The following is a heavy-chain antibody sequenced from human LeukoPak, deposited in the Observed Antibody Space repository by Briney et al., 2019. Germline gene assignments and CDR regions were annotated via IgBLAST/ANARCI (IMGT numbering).Heavy chain of an antibody. CDR2: ISAYNGNT. Sequence: ASVKVSCKASGYTFTSYGISWVRQAPGQGLEWMGWISAYNGNTNYAQKLQGRVTMTTDTSTSTAYMELRSLRSDDTAVYYCARVRQYPYYYYMDVWGKGTTVTVSS. CDR3: ARVRQYPYYYYMDV. J-gene: IGHJ6*03. CDR1: GYTFTSYG. D-gene: IGHD4-11*01. V-gene: IGHV1-18*01.